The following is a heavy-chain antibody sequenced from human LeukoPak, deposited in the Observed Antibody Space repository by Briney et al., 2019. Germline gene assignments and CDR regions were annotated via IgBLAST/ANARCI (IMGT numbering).Heavy chain of an antibody. Sequence: PSETLSLTCTVPGGSISSSSYYWGWIRQPPGKGLEWIGSIYYSGSTYYNPSLKSRVTISVDTSKNQFSLKLSSVTAADTAVYYCARWRYGDSSGAFDIWGQGTMVTVSS. CDR2: IYYSGST. J-gene: IGHJ3*02. CDR3: ARWRYGDSSGAFDI. CDR1: GGSISSSSYY. D-gene: IGHD4-17*01. V-gene: IGHV4-39*07.